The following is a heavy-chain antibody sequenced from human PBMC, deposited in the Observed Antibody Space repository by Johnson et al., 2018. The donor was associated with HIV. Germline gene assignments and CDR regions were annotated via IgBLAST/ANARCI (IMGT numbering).Heavy chain of an antibody. D-gene: IGHD3-9*01. CDR1: GFTFSSYA. Sequence: QVQLVESGGGVAQPGRSLRLSCAASGFTFSSYAMHLVRQAPGKGLEWVAVISYDGSNKYYADSVKGRFTISRDNSKNTLYLQMNSLRVEDTAVYYCAIDIRLVSAYYDILSGTSFDAFDIWGQGTMVTVSS. V-gene: IGHV3-30*04. J-gene: IGHJ3*02. CDR2: ISYDGSNK. CDR3: AIDIRLVSAYYDILSGTSFDAFDI.